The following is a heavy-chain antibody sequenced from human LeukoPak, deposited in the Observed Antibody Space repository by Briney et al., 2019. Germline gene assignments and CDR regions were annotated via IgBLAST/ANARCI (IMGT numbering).Heavy chain of an antibody. CDR1: GGTFSSYD. D-gene: IGHD3-10*01. V-gene: IGHV1-69*13. Sequence: SVKVSCKASGGTFSSYDISWVRQAPGQGLEWMGGITPMFGTAKYAQKFQGRVTITAVESMSTAYMELSSLRSEDTAVYYCARDAPYYYGEGGGFDYWGQGTLVTVSS. CDR2: ITPMFGTA. J-gene: IGHJ4*02. CDR3: ARDAPYYYGEGGGFDY.